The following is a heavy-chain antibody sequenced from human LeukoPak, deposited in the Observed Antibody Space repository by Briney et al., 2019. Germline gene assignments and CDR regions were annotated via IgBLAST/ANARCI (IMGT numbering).Heavy chain of an antibody. CDR2: ISAYNGNT. Sequence: GASVKVSCKASGYTFTSYYMHWVRQAPGQGLEWMGWISAYNGNTNYAQKLQGRVTMTTDTSTSTAYMELRSLRSDDTAVYYCAREPSLLWFGELSDAFDIWGQGTMVTVSS. D-gene: IGHD3-10*01. CDR3: AREPSLLWFGELSDAFDI. J-gene: IGHJ3*02. V-gene: IGHV1-18*04. CDR1: GYTFTSYY.